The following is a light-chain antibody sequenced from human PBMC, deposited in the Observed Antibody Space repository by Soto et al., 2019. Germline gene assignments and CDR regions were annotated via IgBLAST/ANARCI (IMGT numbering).Light chain of an antibody. V-gene: IGLV1-47*01. J-gene: IGLJ2*01. CDR3: AAWDQSLSGVV. CDR2: RNN. Sequence: QAVVTQPPSASGTPGQRVTISCSGSSSNIGSNYVFWYQHLPGTAPKLLIYRNNQRPSGVPDRFSGSKSGTSASRAISGLRSEDETDDYCAAWDQSLSGVVFGGGTKLTVL. CDR1: SSNIGSNY.